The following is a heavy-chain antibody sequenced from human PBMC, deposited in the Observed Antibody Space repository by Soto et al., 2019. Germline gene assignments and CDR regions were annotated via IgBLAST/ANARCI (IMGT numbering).Heavy chain of an antibody. D-gene: IGHD5-18*01. CDR2: IYYSGST. CDR1: GGSVSSGSYY. J-gene: IGHJ4*02. V-gene: IGHV4-61*01. CDR3: ASRVRGYSYGRTDY. Sequence: LSLTCTVSGGSVSSGSYYWSWIRQPPGKGLEWIGYIYYSGSTNYNPSLKGRVTISVDTSKNQFSLKLSSVTAADTAVYYCASRVRGYSYGRTDYWGRGTLVTVSS.